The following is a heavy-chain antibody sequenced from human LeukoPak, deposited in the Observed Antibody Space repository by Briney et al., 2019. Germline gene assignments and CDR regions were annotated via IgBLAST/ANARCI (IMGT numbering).Heavy chain of an antibody. D-gene: IGHD1-26*01. CDR2: IIPIFGTA. Sequence: SVKVSCKASGGTFSSYAISRVRQAPGQGLEWMGGIIPIFGTANYAQKFQGRVTITADESTSTAYMELSSLRSEDTAVYYCARGGIVGANGAFDIWGQGTMVTVSS. J-gene: IGHJ3*02. V-gene: IGHV1-69*13. CDR3: ARGGIVGANGAFDI. CDR1: GGTFSSYA.